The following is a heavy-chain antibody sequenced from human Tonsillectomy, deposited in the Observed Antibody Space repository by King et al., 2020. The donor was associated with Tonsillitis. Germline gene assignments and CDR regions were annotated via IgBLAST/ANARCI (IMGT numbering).Heavy chain of an antibody. CDR1: GGSVSSYY. D-gene: IGHD2-2*01. J-gene: IGHJ2*01. CDR2: FYHSGST. V-gene: IGHV4-59*02. CDR3: ARGGVVPPAAQTYWYFDL. Sequence: QLQESGPGLVKSSETLSLTCTVSGGSVSSYYWSWLRQPPGKGLEGIWYFYHSGSTHYNPSLKSRVPISVDTSKNRVSLNLSSVTAADTAVYYCARGGVVPPAAQTYWYFDLWGRGTLVTVSS.